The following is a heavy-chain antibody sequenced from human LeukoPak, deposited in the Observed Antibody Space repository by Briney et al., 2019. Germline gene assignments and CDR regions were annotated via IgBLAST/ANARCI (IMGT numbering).Heavy chain of an antibody. V-gene: IGHV3-74*01. J-gene: IGHJ6*02. CDR1: GFTFSSYW. CDR2: INSDGSST. Sequence: GGSLRLSCAASGFTFSSYWMHWVRQAPGKGLVWVSRINSDGSSTSYADSMKGRFTISRDNAKNTLYLRMNSLRAEDTAVYYCARDGIAAAGTNYYYYGMDVWGQGTTVTVSS. D-gene: IGHD6-13*01. CDR3: ARDGIAAAGTNYYYYGMDV.